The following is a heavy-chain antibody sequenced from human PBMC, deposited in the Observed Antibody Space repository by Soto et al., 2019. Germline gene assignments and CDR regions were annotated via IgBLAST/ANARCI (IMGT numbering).Heavy chain of an antibody. CDR2: ISSSSSYI. V-gene: IGHV3-21*01. J-gene: IGHJ6*02. Sequence: GSLRLSCAASGFTFGSYSMSWVRQAPGKGLEWVSYISSSSSYIYYADSVKGRFTISRDNAKNSLYLQMNSLRAEDTAVYYCARFAYYDILTGSAYGMDVWGQGTTVTVSS. CDR1: GFTFGSYS. D-gene: IGHD3-9*01. CDR3: ARFAYYDILTGSAYGMDV.